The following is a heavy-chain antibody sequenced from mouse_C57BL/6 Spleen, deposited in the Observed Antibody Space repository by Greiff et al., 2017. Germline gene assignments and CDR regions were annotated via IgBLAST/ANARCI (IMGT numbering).Heavy chain of an antibody. D-gene: IGHD2-10*02. J-gene: IGHJ2*01. CDR2: IDPSDSYT. CDR3: ARAEEASNEGFDY. Sequence: QVQLQQPGAELVRPGTSVKLSCKASGYTFTSYWMHWVKQRPGQGLEWIGVIDPSDSYTNYDQKFKGKATLPVDTSSSTAYMQLRRLTSEDSAVYYCARAEEASNEGFDYWGQGTTLTVSA. V-gene: IGHV1-59*01. CDR1: GYTFTSYW.